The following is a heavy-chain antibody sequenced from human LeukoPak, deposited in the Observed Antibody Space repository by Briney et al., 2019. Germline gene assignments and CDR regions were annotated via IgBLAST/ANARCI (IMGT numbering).Heavy chain of an antibody. J-gene: IGHJ6*03. Sequence: SETLSLTCTVSGGSISSYYWSWIRQPPGKGLEWIGYIYYSGSTNYNPSLKSRVTISVDTSKNQFSLKLSSVTAADTAVYYCARARVGATNYYYYMDVWGKGTTVTVSS. CDR3: ARARVGATNYYYYMDV. V-gene: IGHV4-59*08. CDR1: GGSISSYY. CDR2: IYYSGST. D-gene: IGHD1-26*01.